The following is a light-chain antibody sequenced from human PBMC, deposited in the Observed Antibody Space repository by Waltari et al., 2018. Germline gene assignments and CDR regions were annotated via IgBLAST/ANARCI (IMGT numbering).Light chain of an antibody. J-gene: IGKJ1*01. Sequence: EIVLTQSPGTLSLSPGERATLSCRASQSVRSSYVAWYQMKPGQAPRLLIHRASSRAIGIPDRFIGSGSGTDFTLSISRLEPEDSAVYYCQQYGSSTGTFGQGTKVEIK. CDR2: RAS. V-gene: IGKV3-20*01. CDR1: QSVRSSY. CDR3: QQYGSSTGT.